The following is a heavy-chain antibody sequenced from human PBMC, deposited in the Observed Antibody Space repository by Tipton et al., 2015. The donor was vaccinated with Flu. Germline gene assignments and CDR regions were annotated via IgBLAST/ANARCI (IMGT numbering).Heavy chain of an antibody. J-gene: IGHJ5*02. CDR1: GGSIGSHS. CDR3: ARRGEESRQQGDYNWLDP. CDR2: IYTSGNT. V-gene: IGHV4-4*07. D-gene: IGHD3-16*01. Sequence: TLSLTCTVSGGSIGSHSWNWIRQPAGKGLEWIGRIYTSGNTIYNPSLQSRVTVSVDTSKNQFSLKLNSVTVADTAVYYCARRGEESRQQGDYNWLDPRGQGILVTGSS.